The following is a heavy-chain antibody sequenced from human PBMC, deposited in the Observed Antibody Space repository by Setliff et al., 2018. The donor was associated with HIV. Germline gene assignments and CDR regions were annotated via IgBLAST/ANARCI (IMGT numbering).Heavy chain of an antibody. V-gene: IGHV4-39*01. CDR2: VYHRGTT. D-gene: IGHD2-2*01. CDR1: GDSISNNGYY. CDR3: SLPHGRPMRWFDP. J-gene: IGHJ5*02. Sequence: SETLSLTCTVSGDSISNNGYYWAWIRQPPGKGLEWIVCVYHRGTTYYNPSLKSRLAMSVDTSKNKFFLKLNSLTAADTAVYYCSLPHGRPMRWFDPWGPGTLVTVSS.